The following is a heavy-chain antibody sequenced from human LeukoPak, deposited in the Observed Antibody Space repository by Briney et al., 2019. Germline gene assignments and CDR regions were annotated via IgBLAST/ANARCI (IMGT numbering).Heavy chain of an antibody. D-gene: IGHD3-3*01. CDR1: GGSFSGYY. CDR3: ARQFWSGYYDFDY. CDR2: INHNGST. J-gene: IGHJ4*02. V-gene: IGHV4-34*01. Sequence: SETLSLTCAVYGGSFSGYYWSWIRQPPGKGLEWIGEINHNGSTNYNPSLKSRVTISVDTSKNQFSLKLSSVTAADTAVYYCARQFWSGYYDFDYWGQGTLVTVSS.